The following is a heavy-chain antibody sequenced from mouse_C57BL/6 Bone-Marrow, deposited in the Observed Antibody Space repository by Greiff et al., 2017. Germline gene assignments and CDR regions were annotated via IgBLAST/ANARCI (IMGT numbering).Heavy chain of an antibody. CDR3: AIYYDYDYAMDY. Sequence: LQESGAELVRPGSSVKISCKASGYAFSSYWMNWVKQRPGQGLEWIGQIYPGDGDTNYNGKFKGKPTLTADKSSSTAYMQLSSLTSEDSAVYFCAIYYDYDYAMDYWGQGTSVTVSS. CDR2: IYPGDGDT. V-gene: IGHV1-80*01. J-gene: IGHJ4*01. D-gene: IGHD2-4*01. CDR1: GYAFSSYW.